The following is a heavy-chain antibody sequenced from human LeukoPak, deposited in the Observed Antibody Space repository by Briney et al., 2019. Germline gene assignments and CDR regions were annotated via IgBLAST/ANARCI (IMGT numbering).Heavy chain of an antibody. V-gene: IGHV4-61*01. CDR3: ARLYDSSGYYYPFDY. CDR1: GGSISSGSYY. D-gene: IGHD3-22*01. J-gene: IGHJ4*02. CDR2: IYYSGST. Sequence: SQTLSLTCTVSGGSISSGSYYWSWIRQPPGKGLEWIGYIYYSGSTNYNPSLKSRVTISVDTSKNHFSLKLSSVTAADTAVYYCARLYDSSGYYYPFDYWGQGTLVTVSS.